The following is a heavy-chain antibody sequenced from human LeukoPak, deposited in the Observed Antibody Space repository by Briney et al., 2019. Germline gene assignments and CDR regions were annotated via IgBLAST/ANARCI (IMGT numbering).Heavy chain of an antibody. CDR3: AKGYGSGWYVFDY. D-gene: IGHD6-19*01. Sequence: GGSLRLSCAASGFTFSSYGMHWVRQAPGKGLEWVAVISYDGSNKYYADSVKGRFTISRDNSKNTLYLQMNSLRAEDTAVNYCAKGYGSGWYVFDYWGQGTLVTVSS. CDR2: ISYDGSNK. V-gene: IGHV3-30*18. J-gene: IGHJ4*02. CDR1: GFTFSSYG.